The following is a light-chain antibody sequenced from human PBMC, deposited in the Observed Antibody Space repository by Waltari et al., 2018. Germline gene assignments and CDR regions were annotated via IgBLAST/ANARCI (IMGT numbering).Light chain of an antibody. V-gene: IGKV3-15*01. CDR2: GAS. CDR1: QSVDSN. J-gene: IGKJ1*01. Sequence: EIVLTQSPGTLSLSPGERATLSCSASQSVDSNLAWYQQKPGQAPTLIIFGASGRATGVPARFSGSGSGTEYTLTIGSLQSEDSAVYYCQQYSSWPLWTFGQGTKVEIK. CDR3: QQYSSWPLWT.